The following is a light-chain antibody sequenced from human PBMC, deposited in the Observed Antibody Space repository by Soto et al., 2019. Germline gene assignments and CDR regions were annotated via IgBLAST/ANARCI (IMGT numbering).Light chain of an antibody. V-gene: IGKV3-20*01. CDR3: QQYDSSPKT. CDR2: GAS. Sequence: ETGLTQSPATLSLSPGERATLSCRASQSVSSSYLAWYQQKPGQAPRLLIYGASSRATGIPDRFSGSGSGTDFTLTISRLEPEDFAVYYCQQYDSSPKTFGQGSKVDVK. CDR1: QSVSSSY. J-gene: IGKJ1*01.